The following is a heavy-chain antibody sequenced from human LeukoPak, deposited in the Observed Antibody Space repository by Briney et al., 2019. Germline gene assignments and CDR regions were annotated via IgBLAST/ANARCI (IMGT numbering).Heavy chain of an antibody. Sequence: PSETLSLTCFVSGGSMKNSYWTWIRQAPGKGLEWIGNIDDSGNTNYSPSLKSRVTISLDTFKNRFSLRVTSVTAADTALFFCARDSSPSALPYMDVWGKGTTVTVSS. CDR1: GGSMKNSY. CDR3: ARDSSPSALPYMDV. CDR2: IDDSGNT. J-gene: IGHJ6*03. D-gene: IGHD2-2*01. V-gene: IGHV4-59*01.